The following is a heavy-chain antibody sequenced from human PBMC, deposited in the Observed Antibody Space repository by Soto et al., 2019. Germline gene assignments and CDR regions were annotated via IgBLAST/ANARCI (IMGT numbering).Heavy chain of an antibody. V-gene: IGHV4-59*08. CDR3: ARGFTIGWYTYYFDL. D-gene: IGHD6-19*01. CDR1: GGSISSYY. Sequence: PSETLSLTCTGSGGSISSYYWSWIRQPPGKGLEWIGYIYYTGSTNYNPSLKSRVTMSVDTSKNQFSLKLNSVTAADTAVYYCARGFTIGWYTYYFDLWGQGPLVTVSS. CDR2: IYYTGST. J-gene: IGHJ4*02.